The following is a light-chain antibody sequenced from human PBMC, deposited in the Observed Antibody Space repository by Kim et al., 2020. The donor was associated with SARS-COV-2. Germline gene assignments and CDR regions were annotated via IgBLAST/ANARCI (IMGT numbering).Light chain of an antibody. CDR3: QQYYSFST. CDR1: QSVSDV. CDR2: ESS. J-gene: IGKJ2*01. Sequence: LFGSVENRGTITGRASQSVSDVLAWYHQKPGKAPKLLIYESSTLQTGVPSRFSGSVSATEVTLTITRLQPDDFATYYCQQYYSFSTFGQGTKLEI. V-gene: IGKV1-5*03.